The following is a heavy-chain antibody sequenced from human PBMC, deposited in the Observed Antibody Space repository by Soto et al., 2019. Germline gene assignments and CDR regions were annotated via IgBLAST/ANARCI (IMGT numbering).Heavy chain of an antibody. CDR3: ARDPTLWYFDI. Sequence: SETLSLTCTVSGGSISSYYWSWIRQPPGKGLEWIGYIYYSGSTNYNPSLKSRVTISVDTSKNQFSLTLNSVTAADTAVYYCARDPTLWYFDIWGRGTLVTVSS. CDR2: IYYSGST. V-gene: IGHV4-59*01. J-gene: IGHJ2*01. CDR1: GGSISSYY.